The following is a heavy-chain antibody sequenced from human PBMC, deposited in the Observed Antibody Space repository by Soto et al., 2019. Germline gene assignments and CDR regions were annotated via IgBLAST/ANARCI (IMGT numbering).Heavy chain of an antibody. V-gene: IGHV3-23*01. CDR3: AKGKGLGATTDGANY. CDR1: GFTFSYYA. D-gene: IGHD1-26*01. J-gene: IGHJ4*02. CDR2: MRGSGGST. Sequence: EVQLLESGGGLVQPGGSLRLSCAASGFTFSYYAMSWVRQAPGKGLEWVSGMRGSGGSTHYADSVKGRFTISRDNSKNMFYLQMNSLTVEDTAVYFCAKGKGLGATTDGANYWGQGTLVTVSS.